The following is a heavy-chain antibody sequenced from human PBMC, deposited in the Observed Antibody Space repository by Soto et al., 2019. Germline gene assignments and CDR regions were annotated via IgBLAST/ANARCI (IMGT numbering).Heavy chain of an antibody. J-gene: IGHJ5*02. V-gene: IGHV4-38-2*02. D-gene: IGHD3-10*01. CDR3: ARDQVLWFGGNWFDP. Sequence: SETLSLTCAVSGYSISSGYYWGWIRQPPGKGLEWIGSIYHSGSTYYNPSLKSRVTISVDTSKNQFSLKLSSVTAADTAVYYCARDQVLWFGGNWFDPWGQGTRVTVSS. CDR1: GYSISSGYY. CDR2: IYHSGST.